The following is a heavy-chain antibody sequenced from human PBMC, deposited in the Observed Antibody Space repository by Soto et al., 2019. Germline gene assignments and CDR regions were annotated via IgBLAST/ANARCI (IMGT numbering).Heavy chain of an antibody. V-gene: IGHV3-30-3*01. CDR3: AKAPSYYDSSGYPGL. Sequence: GGSLRLSCAASGFTFSSYAMHWVRQAPGKGLEWVAVISYDGSNKYYADSVKGRFTISRDNSKNTLYLQMNSLRAEDTAVYYCAKAPSYYDSSGYPGLWGQGTRVTVSS. D-gene: IGHD3-22*01. CDR1: GFTFSSYA. CDR2: ISYDGSNK. J-gene: IGHJ4*02.